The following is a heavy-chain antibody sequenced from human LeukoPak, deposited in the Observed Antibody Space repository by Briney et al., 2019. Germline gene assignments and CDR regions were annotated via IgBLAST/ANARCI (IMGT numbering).Heavy chain of an antibody. D-gene: IGHD4-11*01. J-gene: IGHJ4*02. CDR1: GASVSGYY. Sequence: SETLSLTCTVSGASVSGYYWSWIRQPPGRGLEYVGYTYYSGSTNYNPSLKSRVTISVDTSKNQFSLRVSSVTAADTGVYYCARTTFPPTRCDYWGQGTLVTVSS. V-gene: IGHV4-59*02. CDR2: TYYSGST. CDR3: ARTTFPPTRCDY.